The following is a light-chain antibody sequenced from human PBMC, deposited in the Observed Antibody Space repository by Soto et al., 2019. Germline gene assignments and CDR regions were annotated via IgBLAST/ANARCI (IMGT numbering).Light chain of an antibody. CDR2: GAS. V-gene: IGKV3-15*01. CDR3: QQYNNWPLWT. CDR1: QSVSSN. J-gene: IGKJ1*01. Sequence: EIVMTQSPATLSVSPGERATLSCRASQSVSSNLAWYQQKPGQAPRLLIYGASTRATGIPARFSGSGSGTGFTLTISSLQSEDFAVYYCQQYNNWPLWTFGQGTKV.